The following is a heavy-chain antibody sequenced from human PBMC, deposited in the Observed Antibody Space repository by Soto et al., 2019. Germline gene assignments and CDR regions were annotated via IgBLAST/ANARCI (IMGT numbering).Heavy chain of an antibody. J-gene: IGHJ4*02. CDR2: IIPIFGTA. V-gene: IGHV1-69*13. Sequence: GASVKVSCKASGGTFSSYAISWVRQAPGQGLEWMEGIIPIFGTANYAQKFQGRVTITADESTSTAYMELSSLRSEDTAVYYCARERPDYGDYGGWFDYWGQGTLVTVSS. CDR1: GGTFSSYA. CDR3: ARERPDYGDYGGWFDY. D-gene: IGHD4-17*01.